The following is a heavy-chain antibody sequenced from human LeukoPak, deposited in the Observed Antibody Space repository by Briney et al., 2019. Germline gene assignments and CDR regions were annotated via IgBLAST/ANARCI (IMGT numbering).Heavy chain of an antibody. CDR1: GGSISSGGYY. J-gene: IGHJ4*02. CDR3: ARGPMIVVVTHFDY. CDR2: IYYSGST. Sequence: SQTLSLTCTVSGGSISSGGYYWSWIRQHPGKGLEWIGYIYYSGSTYYNPSLKSRVTISVDTSKNQFSLKLSSVTAADTAVYYCARGPMIVVVTHFDYWGQGTLVTVSS. V-gene: IGHV4-31*03. D-gene: IGHD3-22*01.